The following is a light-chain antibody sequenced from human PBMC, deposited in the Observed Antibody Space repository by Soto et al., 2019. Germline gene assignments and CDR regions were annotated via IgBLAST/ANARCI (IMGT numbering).Light chain of an antibody. CDR2: GAS. J-gene: IGKJ4*01. Sequence: EIVMTQSPATLSVSPGERATLSCRASHSVSSYLAWYQQKPGQAPRLFIYGASTRATGIQGRFSGSGSGADFTLTSSSLQSEDFAFYYCQQYNNWPSFGGGTKVEIK. CDR1: HSVSSY. V-gene: IGKV3-15*01. CDR3: QQYNNWPS.